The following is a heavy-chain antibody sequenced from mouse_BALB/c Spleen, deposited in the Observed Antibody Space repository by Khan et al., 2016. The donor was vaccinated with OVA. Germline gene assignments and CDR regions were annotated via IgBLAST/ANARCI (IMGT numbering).Heavy chain of an antibody. J-gene: IGHJ1*01. CDR3: ARRLYYGHWYFDV. V-gene: IGHV3-2*02. Sequence: EVQLQESGPGLVKPSQSLSLTCTVTGYSITSDYAWNWIRQLPGNKLEWMAYISYSGSTGYNPSLKSRVSITRDTSKNQFFLQLNSVTAEDTATYYCARRLYYGHWYFDVWGAGTPVTVSS. CDR2: ISYSGST. CDR1: GYSITSDYA. D-gene: IGHD1-1*01.